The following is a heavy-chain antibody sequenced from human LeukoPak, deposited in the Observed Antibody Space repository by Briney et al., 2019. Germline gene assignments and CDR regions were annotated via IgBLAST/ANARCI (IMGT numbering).Heavy chain of an antibody. CDR2: IDPSDSYT. D-gene: IGHD2-21*02. V-gene: IGHV5-10-1*01. CDR3: ARRALPPAYCGGDCFDAFDI. Sequence: GESLKISCKGSGYRFTSYWISWVRQMPGKGMEWMGRIDPSDSYTNYSPSFQGHVTISADKSISTAYLQWSSLKASDTAMYYCARRALPPAYCGGDCFDAFDIWGQGTMVTVSS. J-gene: IGHJ3*02. CDR1: GYRFTSYW.